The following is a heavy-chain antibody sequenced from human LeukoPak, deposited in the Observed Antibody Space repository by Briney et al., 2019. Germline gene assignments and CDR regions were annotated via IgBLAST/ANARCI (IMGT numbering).Heavy chain of an antibody. V-gene: IGHV3-30*18. CDR2: ISYDGSNK. D-gene: IGHD3-3*01. CDR3: AKTPILGVVATSYDY. J-gene: IGHJ4*02. CDR1: GFTFSSYG. Sequence: GGSLRLSCAASGFTFSSYGMHWVRHAPGKGLEWVAVISYDGSNKYYADSVKGRFTISRDNSKNTLYLQMNSLRAEDTAVYYCAKTPILGVVATSYDYWGQGSLVTVSS.